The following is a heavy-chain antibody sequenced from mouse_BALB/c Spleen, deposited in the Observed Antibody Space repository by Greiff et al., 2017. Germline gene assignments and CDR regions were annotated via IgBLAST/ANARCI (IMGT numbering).Heavy chain of an antibody. V-gene: IGHV1-5*01. CDR2: IYPGNSDT. D-gene: IGHD2-14*01. CDR3: ARVDYRYDDAMDY. Sequence: VQLQQSGTVLARPGASVKMSCKASGYTFTSYWMHWVKQRPGQGLEWIGAIYPGNSDTSYNQKFKGKAKLTAVTSTSTAYMELSSLTSEDSAVYYCARVDYRYDDAMDYWGQGTSVTVSS. J-gene: IGHJ4*01. CDR1: GYTFTSYW.